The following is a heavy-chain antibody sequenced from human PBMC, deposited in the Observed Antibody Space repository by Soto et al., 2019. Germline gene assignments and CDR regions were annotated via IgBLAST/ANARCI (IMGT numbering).Heavy chain of an antibody. CDR2: ISSSGTGL. CDR3: ARACSDAFYI. V-gene: IGHV3-11*01. J-gene: IGHJ3*02. Sequence: PXESLRLSCAASGFTFSGYYMTWIRQAPRKGLEWVSYISSSGTGLYYADSMKGRFTISRNNGKRSLYLQMSSLRAEDTVVYYCARACSDAFYIWSRGTMVTVSS. CDR1: GFTFSGYY.